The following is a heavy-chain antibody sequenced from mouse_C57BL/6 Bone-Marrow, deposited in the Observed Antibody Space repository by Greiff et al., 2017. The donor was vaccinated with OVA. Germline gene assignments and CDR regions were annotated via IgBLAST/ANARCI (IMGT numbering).Heavy chain of an antibody. CDR2: IYPRDGST. J-gene: IGHJ2*01. CDR1: GYTFTSYW. CDR3: ARDPDY. Sequence: QVQLQQPGAELVKPGASVKMSCKASGYTFTSYWITWVKQRPGQGLEWIGDIYPRDGSTKYNEKFKGKATLTADKSSSTAYMQLNSLTSEDSAVYFCARDPDYWGQGTTLTVSS. V-gene: IGHV1-55*01.